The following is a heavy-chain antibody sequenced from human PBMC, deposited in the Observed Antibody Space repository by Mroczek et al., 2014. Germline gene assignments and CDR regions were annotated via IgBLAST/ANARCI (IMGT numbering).Heavy chain of an antibody. V-gene: IGHV4-59*01. D-gene: IGHD4-17*01. J-gene: IGHJ5*02. CDR3: ARATPGYGDYPGWFDP. Sequence: QVQLQESGPGLVKPSETLSLTCTVSGGSISSYYWSWIRQPPGKGLEWIGYIYYSGSTNYNPSLKSRVTISVDTSKNQFSLKLSSVTAADTAVYYCARATPGYGDYPGWFDPWGQGTLVTVSS. CDR2: IYYSGST. CDR1: GGSISSYY.